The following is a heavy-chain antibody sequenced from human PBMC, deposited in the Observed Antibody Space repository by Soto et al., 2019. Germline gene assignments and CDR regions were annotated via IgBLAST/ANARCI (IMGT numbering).Heavy chain of an antibody. J-gene: IGHJ6*02. Sequence: QVQLVQSGDEVRKPGSSVKVSCKASGYIFVNYGIAWVRQAPGQGLEWMGWISPYSGNTHYASKVQGRPTMTTDTPTSSAYMDRGSLTSDDTALYYCAMVDKYVTPTAQDVWGQGTTVTVSS. D-gene: IGHD5-12*01. CDR2: ISPYSGNT. V-gene: IGHV1-18*01. CDR3: AMVDKYVTPTAQDV. CDR1: GYIFVNYG.